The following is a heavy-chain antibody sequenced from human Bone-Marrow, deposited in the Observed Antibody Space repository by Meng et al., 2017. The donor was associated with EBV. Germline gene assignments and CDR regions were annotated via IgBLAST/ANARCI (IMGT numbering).Heavy chain of an antibody. D-gene: IGHD1-26*01. CDR2: IIPIFGTA. V-gene: IGHV1-69*01. J-gene: IGHJ4*02. CDR1: GGTFSSYA. CDR3: ARSPSSHFDY. Sequence: VQFGRPGAEGKTPGSPVQVSCKASGGTFSSYAISWVRQAPGQGREWMGGIIPIFGTANYAQKFQGRVTITADESTSTAYMELSSLRSEDTAVYYCARSPSSHFDYWGQGTLVTVSS.